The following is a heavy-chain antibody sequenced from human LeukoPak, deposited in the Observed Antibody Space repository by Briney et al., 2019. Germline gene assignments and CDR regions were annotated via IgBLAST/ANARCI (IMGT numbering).Heavy chain of an antibody. J-gene: IGHJ4*02. CDR3: AKDLIAVAAD. V-gene: IGHV3-33*06. CDR1: GFTFSSYG. Sequence: PRRSLRLSCAASGFTFSSYGMHWVRQAPGKGLEWVAVIWYDGSNKYYADSVKGRFTISRDNSKNTQYLQMNSLRAEDTAVYYCAKDLIAVAADWGQGTLVTVSS. CDR2: IWYDGSNK. D-gene: IGHD6-19*01.